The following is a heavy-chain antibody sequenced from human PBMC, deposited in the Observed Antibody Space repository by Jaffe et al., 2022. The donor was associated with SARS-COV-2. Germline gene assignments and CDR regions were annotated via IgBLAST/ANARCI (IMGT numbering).Heavy chain of an antibody. CDR2: IWYDGRNE. D-gene: IGHD2-15*01. CDR3: ARGGSGKYATYYFDY. CDR1: GFTFSDFG. J-gene: IGHJ4*02. Sequence: QVQLVESGGGVVQPGRSLRLSCAASGFTFSDFGMHWVRQAPGKGLEWVALIWYDGRNEDYVDSVKGRFTISRDNSKNTLYVQMNSLRVEDTAVYYCARGGSGKYATYYFDYWGQGTLVTVSS. V-gene: IGHV3-33*01.